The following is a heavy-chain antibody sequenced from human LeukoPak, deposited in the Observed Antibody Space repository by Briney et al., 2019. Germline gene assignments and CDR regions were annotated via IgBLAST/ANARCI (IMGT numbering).Heavy chain of an antibody. CDR1: GFTFSSYG. CDR3: TRDGGSFCDFDY. CDR2: IWYDGSNK. V-gene: IGHV3-33*01. D-gene: IGHD1-26*01. J-gene: IGHJ4*02. Sequence: GGSLRLSCAASGFTFSSYGMHWVRQAPGKGLEWVAVIWYDGSNKYYTDSVKGRFTISRDNSKNTLYLQMNSLRGEDMAVYYCTRDGGSFCDFDYWGQGALVTVSS.